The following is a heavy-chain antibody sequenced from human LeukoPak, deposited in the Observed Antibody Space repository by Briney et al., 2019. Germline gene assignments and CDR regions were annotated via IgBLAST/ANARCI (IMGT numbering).Heavy chain of an antibody. J-gene: IGHJ4*02. V-gene: IGHV4-4*07. CDR3: AREFRYDILTGYYNFDY. Sequence: SETLSLTCTVSAGSFSRYYWSWTRWPAVRGLEWLGRIYTSGSTNYNLSLKSRVTMSVDTSKNQFSLKLSSVTAADTAVYYCAREFRYDILTGYYNFDYWGQGTLVTVSS. CDR1: AGSFSRYY. CDR2: IYTSGST. D-gene: IGHD3-9*01.